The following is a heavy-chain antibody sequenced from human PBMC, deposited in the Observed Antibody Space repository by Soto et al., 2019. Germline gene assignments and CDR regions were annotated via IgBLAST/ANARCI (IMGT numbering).Heavy chain of an antibody. Sequence: GGSLRLSCAASGFTFSSYAMHWVRQAPGKGLEWVAVISYDGSNKYYADSVKGRFTISRDNSKNTLYLQMNNLRPEDTAVYYCARADVWGPGTLVTVSS. V-gene: IGHV3-30-3*01. CDR1: GFTFSSYA. J-gene: IGHJ4*02. CDR3: ARADV. CDR2: ISYDGSNK.